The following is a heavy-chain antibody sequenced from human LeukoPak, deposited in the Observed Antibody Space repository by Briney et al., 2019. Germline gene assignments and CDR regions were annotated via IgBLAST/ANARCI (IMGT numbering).Heavy chain of an antibody. Sequence: GGSLRLSCAASGFIFNTYWMSWVRQAPGKGLEWVANIKEGGSDKYYVDSVKGRFSVSRDNPKNSLYLQMNSLRGEDTAVYYCARVRDDSSRFDYWGQGTLVTVSS. J-gene: IGHJ4*02. CDR1: GFIFNTYW. CDR2: IKEGGSDK. V-gene: IGHV3-7*01. CDR3: ARVRDDSSRFDY. D-gene: IGHD3-22*01.